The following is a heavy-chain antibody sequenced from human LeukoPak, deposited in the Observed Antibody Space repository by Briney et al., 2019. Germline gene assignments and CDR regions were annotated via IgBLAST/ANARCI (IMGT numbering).Heavy chain of an antibody. V-gene: IGHV4-34*01. CDR1: GGSFSGYY. J-gene: IGHJ4*02. CDR3: ARGELGHYDIRIKPYHFDS. CDR2: IHYRGAT. Sequence: SETLSLTCAVYGGSFSGYYWSWIRQPPGKGLEWIGEIHYRGATNYDPSLRSRVTISGDPSKNHISLKLNSVTAADTAVYYCARGELGHYDIRIKPYHFDSWGQGSLVTVSS. D-gene: IGHD3-22*01.